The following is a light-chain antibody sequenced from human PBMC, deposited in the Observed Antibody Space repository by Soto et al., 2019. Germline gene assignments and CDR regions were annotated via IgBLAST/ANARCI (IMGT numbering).Light chain of an antibody. J-gene: IGKJ3*01. CDR2: CTS. V-gene: IGKV3-20*01. CDR1: QSVSSSY. Sequence: EIVLTQSPGTLSLSPGERATLSCRASQSVSSSYLAWYQQKPGQAPRLLIYCTSGRATGIPDRFSGSGSGTDFTLTISRLEPEDFAVYYCQQYGSSPMFTFGHGTKGDIK. CDR3: QQYGSSPMFT.